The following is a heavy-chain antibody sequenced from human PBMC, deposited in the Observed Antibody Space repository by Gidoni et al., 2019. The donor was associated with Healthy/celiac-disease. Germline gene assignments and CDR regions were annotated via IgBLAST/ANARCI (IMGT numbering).Heavy chain of an antibody. CDR1: GGSISSGGYY. Sequence: QVQLQESGPGLVKPSQTLSLTCTVSGGSISSGGYYWSWIRQHPGQGLEWIGYIYYSGSTYYNPSLKSRVTISVDTSKNQFSLKLSSVTAADTAVYYCARGVTRYNWFDPWGQGTLVTVSS. J-gene: IGHJ5*02. D-gene: IGHD2-21*02. CDR2: IYYSGST. CDR3: ARGVTRYNWFDP. V-gene: IGHV4-31*03.